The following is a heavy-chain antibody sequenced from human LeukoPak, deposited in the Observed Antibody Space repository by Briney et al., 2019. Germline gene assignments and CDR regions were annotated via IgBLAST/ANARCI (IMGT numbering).Heavy chain of an antibody. V-gene: IGHV3-30*03. CDR2: ISYDGSYT. Sequence: PGRSLRLSCAASGFTFSSYNFHWLRQAPGKGLEWLTVISYDGSYTSYGASVKGRFTVSRDKSQNTLYLQMNGLRAEDTALYYCARDHSAMPSYWGQGTLVTVSS. D-gene: IGHD2-2*01. CDR3: ARDHSAMPSY. CDR1: GFTFSSYN. J-gene: IGHJ4*02.